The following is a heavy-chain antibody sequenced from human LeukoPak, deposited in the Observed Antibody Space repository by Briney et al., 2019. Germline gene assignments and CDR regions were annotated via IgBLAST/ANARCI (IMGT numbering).Heavy chain of an antibody. Sequence: SGPALLKPTQTLTLTCTFSGFSLSTSGICVSWIRQPPGKALEWLARIDWDDYKYYSTSLKTRLTISKDTSKNQVVLTMTNRDPVDTATYYCARTYYDILTGYYTDYWGQGTLVTVSS. CDR3: ARTYYDILTGYYTDY. CDR1: GFSLSTSGIC. V-gene: IGHV2-70*11. CDR2: IDWDDYK. J-gene: IGHJ4*02. D-gene: IGHD3-9*01.